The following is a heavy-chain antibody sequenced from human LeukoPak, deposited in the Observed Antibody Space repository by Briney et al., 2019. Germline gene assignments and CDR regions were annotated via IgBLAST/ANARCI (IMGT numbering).Heavy chain of an antibody. V-gene: IGHV4-59*01. J-gene: IGHJ4*02. CDR1: GGSISGYY. CDR3: ARGYYDSSGYYLAAY. CDR2: IYYSGST. Sequence: PSETLSLTCTVSGGSISGYYWSWIRQPPGKGLEWIGYIYYSGSTNYNPSLKSRVTLSVDTSKNQFSLKLISVTAADTAVYYCARGYYDSSGYYLAAYWGQGTLVTVSS. D-gene: IGHD3-22*01.